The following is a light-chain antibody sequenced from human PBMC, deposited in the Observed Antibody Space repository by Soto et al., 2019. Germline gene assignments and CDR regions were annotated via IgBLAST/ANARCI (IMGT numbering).Light chain of an antibody. Sequence: QSVLTQPPSASGPPGQRVTISCSGSTSNIGNYYVYWYQHLPGTAPKLLLCRDDKRPSGVPDRFSASKSGTSASLAISGLRSEDEADYYCAAWDDSMSGPVFGGGTQLTVL. CDR3: AAWDDSMSGPV. V-gene: IGLV1-47*01. CDR1: TSNIGNYY. CDR2: RDD. J-gene: IGLJ7*01.